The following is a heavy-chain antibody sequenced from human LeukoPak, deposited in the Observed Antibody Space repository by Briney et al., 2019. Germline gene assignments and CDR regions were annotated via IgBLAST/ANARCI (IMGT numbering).Heavy chain of an antibody. V-gene: IGHV4-59*01. CDR1: GGSISSYY. CDR2: IYYSGST. Sequence: PSETLSLTCTVSGGSISSYYWSWIRQPPGKGLEWIGYIYYSGSTNYNPSLKSRVTISVDTSKNQFSLKLSSVTAADTAVYYCARVGRGVIIGGDWFDPWGQGTLVTVSS. CDR3: ARVGRGVIIGGDWFDP. J-gene: IGHJ5*02. D-gene: IGHD3-10*01.